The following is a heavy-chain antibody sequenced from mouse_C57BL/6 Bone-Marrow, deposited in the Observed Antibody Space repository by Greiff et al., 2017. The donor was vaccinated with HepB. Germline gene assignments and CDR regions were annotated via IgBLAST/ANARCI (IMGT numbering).Heavy chain of an antibody. Sequence: QVQLKQSGAELARPGASVKLSCKASGYTFTSYGISWVKQRTGQGLEWIGEIYPRSGNTYYNEKFKGKATLTADKSSSTAYMELRSLTSEDSAVYLCASGGLSTWFAYWGQGTLVTVSA. D-gene: IGHD3-2*02. V-gene: IGHV1-81*01. CDR3: ASGGLSTWFAY. CDR1: GYTFTSYG. CDR2: IYPRSGNT. J-gene: IGHJ3*01.